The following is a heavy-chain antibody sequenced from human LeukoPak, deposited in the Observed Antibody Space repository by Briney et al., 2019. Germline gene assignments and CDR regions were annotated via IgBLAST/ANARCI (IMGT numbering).Heavy chain of an antibody. D-gene: IGHD6-19*01. CDR2: IYTSGST. V-gene: IGHV4-4*07. J-gene: IGHJ6*03. CDR3: ARAQSSGWPYYYYYMDV. CDR1: GGSICSYY. Sequence: PSETLSLTYTVSGGSICSYYWSRIPQPAGKGLEWIGRIYTSGSTNYNPSLKSRVTMSVDTSKNQFSLKLSSVAAADTAVYYCARAQSSGWPYYYYYMDVWGKGTTVTVSS.